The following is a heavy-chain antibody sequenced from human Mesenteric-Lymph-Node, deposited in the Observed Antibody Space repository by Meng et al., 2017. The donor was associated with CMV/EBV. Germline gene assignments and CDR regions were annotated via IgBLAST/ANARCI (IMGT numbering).Heavy chain of an antibody. CDR3: ARDPRGYCTDGECYTGIDY. D-gene: IGHD2-8*01. V-gene: IGHV3-21*01. J-gene: IGHJ4*02. CDR1: GGSISSYY. CDR2: ISSSSSYM. Sequence: ETLSLTCTVSGGSISSYYWSWIRQPPGKGLEWVSSISSSSSYMFYADSVKGRFTISRDNGKNSLYLQMNSLRAEDTAVYYCARDPRGYCTDGECYTGIDYWGQGTLVTVSS.